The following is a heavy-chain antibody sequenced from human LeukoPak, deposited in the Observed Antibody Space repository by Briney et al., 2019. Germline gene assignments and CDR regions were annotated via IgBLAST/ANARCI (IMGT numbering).Heavy chain of an antibody. CDR1: GFTFRSYA. D-gene: IGHD6-19*01. Sequence: GGSLRVSCAASGFTFRSYAMHWVRQAPGKGLEWVAVISYDGSNKYYADSVKGRFTISRDNSKNTLYLQMNSLRAEDTAVYYCARAEVAGPNDYWGQRPLVPVSS. CDR3: ARAEVAGPNDY. CDR2: ISYDGSNK. V-gene: IGHV3-30-3*01. J-gene: IGHJ4*02.